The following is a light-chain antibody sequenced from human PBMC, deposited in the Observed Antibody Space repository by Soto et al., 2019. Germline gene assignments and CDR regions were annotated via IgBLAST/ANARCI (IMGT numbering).Light chain of an antibody. CDR3: QQRYNWPPT. V-gene: IGKV3-11*01. CDR1: QSISSY. Sequence: EIVMTQSPATLSVSPGERATLSCRASQSISSYLAWYQQKPGQAPRLLIYDTSNRATGIPARFSGSGSGTDFTLTISSLEPEDFAVYYCQQRYNWPPTFGQGTRLEIK. J-gene: IGKJ5*01. CDR2: DTS.